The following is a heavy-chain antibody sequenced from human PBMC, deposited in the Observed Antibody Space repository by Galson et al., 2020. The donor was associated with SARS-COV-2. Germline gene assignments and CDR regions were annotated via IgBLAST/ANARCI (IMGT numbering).Heavy chain of an antibody. Sequence: GGSLRLSCAAYGFTLRNYETNWVRQATGKGLEWISYMSETGTNIYYANSVKGRFTISRDDAENSLYLQMPSLRAEDTAVYYCASPYLAAATFFGAFDLWGQGTMVTVSS. CDR1: GFTLRNYE. CDR2: MSETGTNI. D-gene: IGHD6-13*01. CDR3: ASPYLAAATFFGAFDL. V-gene: IGHV3-48*03. J-gene: IGHJ3*01.